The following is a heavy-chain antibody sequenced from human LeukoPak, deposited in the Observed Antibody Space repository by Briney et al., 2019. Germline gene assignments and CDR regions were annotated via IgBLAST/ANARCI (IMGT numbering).Heavy chain of an antibody. CDR1: GFTFSSYG. V-gene: IGHV3-30*03. CDR3: ARAPCGGDCPYWYFDL. D-gene: IGHD2-21*02. J-gene: IGHJ2*01. Sequence: GGSLRLSCAASGFTFSSYGMHWVRQAPGKGLEWVAVISYDGSNKYYADSVKGRFTISRDNSKNTLYLQMNSLRAEDTAVYYCARAPCGGDCPYWYFDLWGRGTLVTVSS. CDR2: ISYDGSNK.